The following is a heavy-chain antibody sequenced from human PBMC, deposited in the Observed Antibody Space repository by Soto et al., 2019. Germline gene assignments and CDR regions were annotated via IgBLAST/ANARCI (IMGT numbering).Heavy chain of an antibody. Sequence: GGSLRLSCAASGFTFSSYWMSWVRQAPGKGLEWVANIKQDGSEKYYVDSVKGRFTISRDNAKNSLYLQMNSLRAEDAAVYYCARVFQAVAGTHYFDYWGQGTLVTVSS. D-gene: IGHD6-19*01. V-gene: IGHV3-7*01. CDR3: ARVFQAVAGTHYFDY. CDR1: GFTFSSYW. J-gene: IGHJ4*02. CDR2: IKQDGSEK.